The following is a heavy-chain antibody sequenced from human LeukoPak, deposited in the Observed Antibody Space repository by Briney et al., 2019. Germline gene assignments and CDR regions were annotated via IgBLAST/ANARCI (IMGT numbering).Heavy chain of an antibody. Sequence: SVKVSCKASGGTFSSYAISWVRQAPGQGLEWMGRIIPIFGTASYAQKFQGRVTITTDESTSTAYMELSSLRSEDTAVYYCARASSGSYKGLDFDYWGQGTLVTVSS. D-gene: IGHD3-10*01. CDR1: GGTFSSYA. CDR3: ARASSGSYKGLDFDY. V-gene: IGHV1-69*05. J-gene: IGHJ4*02. CDR2: IIPIFGTA.